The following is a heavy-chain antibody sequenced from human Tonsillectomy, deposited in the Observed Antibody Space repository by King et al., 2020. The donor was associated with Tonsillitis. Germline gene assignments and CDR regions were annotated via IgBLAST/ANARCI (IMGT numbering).Heavy chain of an antibody. Sequence: VQLQESGPGLVKPSETLSLTCTVSGGSISSYYWSWIRQPAGRGLGWIGRIYTSGSTNYNTSLKSRVTMSVDTSKNQFSLKLSSVTAADTAVYYCARESTVQLGGTSGHWYFDLWGRGTLVSVSS. D-gene: IGHD1-26*01. J-gene: IGHJ2*01. CDR1: GGSISSYY. CDR2: IYTSGST. CDR3: ARESTVQLGGTSGHWYFDL. V-gene: IGHV4-4*07.